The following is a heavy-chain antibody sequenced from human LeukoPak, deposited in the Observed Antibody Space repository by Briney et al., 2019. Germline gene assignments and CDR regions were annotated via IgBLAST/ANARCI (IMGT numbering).Heavy chain of an antibody. J-gene: IGHJ3*02. CDR2: IYSDGTT. D-gene: IGHD6-13*01. CDR3: ARDHLWQQPDAFDI. Sequence: GGSLRLSCAASGFSVSNYYVTWVRQAPGKGLEWVSVIYSDGTTYYADTARGRFTISRDNSKNALYLQMNSLRAEDTAVYYCARDHLWQQPDAFDIWGRGTMVIVSS. CDR1: GFSVSNYY. V-gene: IGHV3-66*01.